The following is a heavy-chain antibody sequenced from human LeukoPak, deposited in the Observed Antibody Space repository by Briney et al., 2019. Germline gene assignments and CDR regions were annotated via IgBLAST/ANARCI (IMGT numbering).Heavy chain of an antibody. D-gene: IGHD1-26*01. V-gene: IGHV3-72*01. CDR1: GFTFSDYY. CDR3: ARSPASGVNVFDV. Sequence: GGSLRLSCAASGFTFSDYYIDWVHQAPGKGLEWVGRSRNKANGYTTEFGASVKGRFSISRDDSKDSVYLHMNSLKTEDTAVYYCARSPASGVNVFDVWGQGTMVTVSS. J-gene: IGHJ3*01. CDR2: SRNKANGYTT.